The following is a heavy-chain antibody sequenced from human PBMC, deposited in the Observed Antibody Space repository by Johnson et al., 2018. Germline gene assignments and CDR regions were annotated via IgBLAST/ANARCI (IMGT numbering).Heavy chain of an antibody. CDR3: ARDGAFMTTVTTHYYGMDV. D-gene: IGHD4-17*01. CDR2: ISSSSSYI. Sequence: VQLLESGGGLVQPGGSLRLSCAASGFTFSSYSMNWVRQAPGKGLEWVSSISSSSSYIYYADSVKGRFTISRDNAKNSLYLQMNSLRAEDTAVYYCARDGAFMTTVTTHYYGMDVWGRGTTVTVSS. CDR1: GFTFSSYS. J-gene: IGHJ6*04. V-gene: IGHV3-21*01.